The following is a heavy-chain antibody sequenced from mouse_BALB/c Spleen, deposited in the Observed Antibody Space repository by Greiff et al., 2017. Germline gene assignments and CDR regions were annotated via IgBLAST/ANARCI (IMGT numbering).Heavy chain of an antibody. CDR3: ARASYYGSSPCYAMDY. D-gene: IGHD1-1*01. V-gene: IGHV5-4*02. J-gene: IGHJ4*01. Sequence: EVNLVESGGGLVKPGGSLKLSCAASGFTFSDYYMYWVRQTPEKRLEWVATISDGGSYTYYPDSVKGRFTISRDNAKNNLYLQMSSLKSEDTAMYYCARASYYGSSPCYAMDYWGQGTSVTVSS. CDR2: ISDGGSYT. CDR1: GFTFSDYY.